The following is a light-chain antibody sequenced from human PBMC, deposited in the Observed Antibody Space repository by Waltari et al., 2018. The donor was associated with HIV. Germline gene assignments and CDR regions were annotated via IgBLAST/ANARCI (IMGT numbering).Light chain of an antibody. Sequence: QSVLTQPSASGPPGPRVTISCSGSRSNIGSNTVNWYQQLPGTAPKLLIYSNNQRPSGVPDRFSGSKSGTSASLAISGLQSEDEADYYCTAWDDGLSDPVFGGGTKLTVL. CDR3: TAWDDGLSDPV. CDR2: SNN. CDR1: RSNIGSNT. J-gene: IGLJ3*02. V-gene: IGLV1-44*01.